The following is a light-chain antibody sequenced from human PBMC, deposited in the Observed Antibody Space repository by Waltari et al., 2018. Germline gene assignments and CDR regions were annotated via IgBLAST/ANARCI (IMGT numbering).Light chain of an antibody. J-gene: IGLJ2*01. V-gene: IGLV1-51*02. Sequence: QSVLTQPPSVSAAPGRKVTISCPGSPSNIGNNYVHWYQQVPGAAPKVFIYETEKRPSGIPDRFSGSKSGTSASLGITGLQTGDEAAYYCGTWDNNLSALVFGGGTKLTVL. CDR1: PSNIGNNY. CDR3: GTWDNNLSALV. CDR2: ETE.